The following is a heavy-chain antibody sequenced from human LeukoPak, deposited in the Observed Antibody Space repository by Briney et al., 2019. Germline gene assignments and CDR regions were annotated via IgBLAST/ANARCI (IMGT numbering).Heavy chain of an antibody. CDR1: GFTFSSYS. Sequence: GSLRLSCAASGFTFSSYSMNWVRQPPGKGLEWIGEINHSGSTNYNPSLKSRVTISVDTSKNQFSLKLSSVTAADTAVYYCARGYYDYVWGSYRYGPLDYWGQGTLVTVSS. D-gene: IGHD3-16*02. J-gene: IGHJ4*02. CDR3: ARGYYDYVWGSYRYGPLDY. V-gene: IGHV4-34*01. CDR2: INHSGST.